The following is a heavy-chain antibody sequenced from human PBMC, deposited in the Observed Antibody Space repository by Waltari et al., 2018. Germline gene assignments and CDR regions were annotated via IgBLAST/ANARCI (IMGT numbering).Heavy chain of an antibody. CDR3: ARGHYYDTDGFYEYAYDV. Sequence: EVQLVESGGGLVQPGGSLRLPCEASGFIVHTSFMNWVRQAPGKGLEWVSIIYSGGTTFYADSVKGRFTISRDNSKNTIFLQMTRLSAEDTAVYYCARGHYYDTDGFYEYAYDVWGQGTAVTVSS. J-gene: IGHJ3*01. V-gene: IGHV3-66*01. CDR2: IYSGGTT. CDR1: GFIVHTSF. D-gene: IGHD3-22*01.